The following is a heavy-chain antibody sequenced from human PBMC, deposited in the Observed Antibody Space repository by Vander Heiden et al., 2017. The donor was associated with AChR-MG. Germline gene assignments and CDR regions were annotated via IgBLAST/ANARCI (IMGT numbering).Heavy chain of an antibody. Sequence: EVQLVESGGGLVKPGGSLRLSCAASGFTFSSYSMNWVRQAPGKGLEWVSSISSSSSYIYYADSVKGRFTISRDNAKNSLYLQMNSLRAEDTAVYYCARDRITIFEFDYYGMDVWGQGTTGTVSS. CDR1: GFTFSSYS. CDR3: ARDRITIFEFDYYGMDV. D-gene: IGHD3-3*01. V-gene: IGHV3-21*01. J-gene: IGHJ6*02. CDR2: ISSSSSYI.